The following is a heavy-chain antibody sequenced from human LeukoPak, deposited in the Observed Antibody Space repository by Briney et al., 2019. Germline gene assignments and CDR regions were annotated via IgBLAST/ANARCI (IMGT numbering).Heavy chain of an antibody. Sequence: SGTLSLTCTVSGVSLSSYYCSWIPQRPGKGLEWIGDIYYSGNTHYKPSLKSGVTISVDTSKNQFSLKLSAMTAANTAVYYWARSWSSSLPFGYWGQGTLVTV. CDR3: ARSWSSSLPFGY. J-gene: IGHJ4*02. CDR2: IYYSGNT. CDR1: GVSLSSYY. V-gene: IGHV4-59*08. D-gene: IGHD6-13*01.